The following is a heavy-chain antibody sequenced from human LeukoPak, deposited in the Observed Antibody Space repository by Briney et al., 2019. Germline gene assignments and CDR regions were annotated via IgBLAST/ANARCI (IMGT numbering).Heavy chain of an antibody. Sequence: GGSLRLSCVASGFTFSSYEMNWVRQAPGKGLEWVSYISSSGSTIYYADSVKGRFTISRDNAKNSLYLQMNSLRAEDTAVYYCARDVAPIDYWGQGTLVTVSS. CDR3: ARDVAPIDY. CDR1: GFTFSSYE. CDR2: ISSSGSTI. V-gene: IGHV3-48*03. J-gene: IGHJ4*02.